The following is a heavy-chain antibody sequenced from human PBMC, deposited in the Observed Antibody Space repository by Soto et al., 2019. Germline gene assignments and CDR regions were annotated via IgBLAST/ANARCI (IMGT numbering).Heavy chain of an antibody. CDR1: GFTFASAS. CDR3: AKLTTS. Sequence: CETSGFTFASASMSWVRQAPGKGLEWVSSVTPSGDATYSADSVKGRFTISRDNSKNTLYLQMNSLRVEDTAVYYCAKLTTSWGQGTLVTVSS. J-gene: IGHJ5*02. CDR2: VTPSGDAT. V-gene: IGHV3-23*01.